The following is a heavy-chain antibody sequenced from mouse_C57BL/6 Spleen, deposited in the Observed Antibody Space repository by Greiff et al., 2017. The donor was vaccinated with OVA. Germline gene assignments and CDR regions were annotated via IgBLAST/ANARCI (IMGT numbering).Heavy chain of an antibody. D-gene: IGHD1-1*01. CDR3: ARGDYYYGSSLFDV. CDR2: IDPSDSYT. V-gene: IGHV1-69*01. Sequence: QVQLQQPGAELVMPGASVKLSCKASGYTFTSYWMHWVKQRPGQGLEWIGEIDPSDSYTNYNQKFKGKSTLTVDKSSSTSYMQLSSLTSEDSAVYYCARGDYYYGSSLFDVWGTGTTVTVSS. CDR1: GYTFTSYW. J-gene: IGHJ1*03.